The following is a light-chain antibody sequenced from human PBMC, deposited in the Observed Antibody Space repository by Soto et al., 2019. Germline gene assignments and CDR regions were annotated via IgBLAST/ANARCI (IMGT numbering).Light chain of an antibody. V-gene: IGLV2-23*01. Sequence: QSALTQPASVSGSPGQSITISCTGTGSDVGYYNLVSWYQQYPGKAPKLMIYEGTKRPSGVSYRFSGSKSGNPASLTISGLQAEDEADYYCCSYAGSGTGIFGGGTKLTVL. CDR1: GSDVGYYNL. CDR3: CSYAGSGTGI. CDR2: EGT. J-gene: IGLJ2*01.